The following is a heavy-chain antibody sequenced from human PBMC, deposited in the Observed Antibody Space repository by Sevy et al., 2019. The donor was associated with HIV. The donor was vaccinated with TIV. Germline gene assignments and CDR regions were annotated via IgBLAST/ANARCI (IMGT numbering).Heavy chain of an antibody. CDR2: INPSGGST. CDR1: GYTFTSYY. J-gene: IGHJ1*01. V-gene: IGHV1-46*01. CDR3: ARVGGSAYCGGDCYGEYFQH. D-gene: IGHD2-21*02. Sequence: ASVKVSCKASGYTFTSYYMHWVRQAPGQGLEWMGIINPSGGSTSYAQKFQGRVTMTRDTSTSTVYMELSSLRSEDTAVYYCARVGGSAYCGGDCYGEYFQHWGQGTLVTVSS.